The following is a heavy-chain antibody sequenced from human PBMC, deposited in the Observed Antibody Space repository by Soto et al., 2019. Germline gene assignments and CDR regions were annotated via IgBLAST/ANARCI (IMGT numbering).Heavy chain of an antibody. CDR2: ISGSGGST. CDR3: AKHRYCSGGSCYFLIGY. D-gene: IGHD2-15*01. CDR1: GFTFSSYA. Sequence: PGGSLRLSCAASGFTFSSYAMSWVRQAPGKGLEWVSAISGSGGSTYYADSVKGRFTISRDNSKNTLYLQMNSLRAEDTAVYYCAKHRYCSGGSCYFLIGYWGQGTLVTVSS. J-gene: IGHJ4*02. V-gene: IGHV3-23*01.